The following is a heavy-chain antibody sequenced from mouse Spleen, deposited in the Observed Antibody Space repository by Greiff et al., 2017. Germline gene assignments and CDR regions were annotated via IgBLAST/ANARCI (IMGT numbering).Heavy chain of an antibody. V-gene: IGHV14-3*01. J-gene: IGHJ2*01. CDR2: IEPANGNT. Sequence: VHAKQSVAEPVRPGASVKFSCTASGFNIKNSHMHWVKQKPEQGLELIGRIEPANGNTKYAPKFQGKATITAGTSSNTGYLQLSSPTSEDTSIYYCARFDGDGYYDCFDYWGQGTTLTVSS. CDR1: GFNIKNSH. D-gene: IGHD2-3*01. CDR3: ARFDGDGYYDCFDY.